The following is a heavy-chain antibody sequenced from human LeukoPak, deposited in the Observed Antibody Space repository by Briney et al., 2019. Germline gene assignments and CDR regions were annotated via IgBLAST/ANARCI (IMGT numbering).Heavy chain of an antibody. J-gene: IGHJ4*02. CDR3: ARAPKTYYGSGSYFFSY. V-gene: IGHV1-18*01. Sequence: QKLQGRVTMTTDTSTSTAYMELRSLRSDDTAVYYCARAPKTYYGSGSYFFSYWGQGTLVTVSS. D-gene: IGHD3-10*01.